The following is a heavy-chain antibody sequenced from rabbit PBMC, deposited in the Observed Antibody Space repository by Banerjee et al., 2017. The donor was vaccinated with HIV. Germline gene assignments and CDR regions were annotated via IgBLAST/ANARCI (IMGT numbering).Heavy chain of an antibody. CDR3: ARTGSSYYIGFNL. D-gene: IGHD8-1*01. CDR2: IYAGSSDTT. CDR1: GFSFSSSYW. V-gene: IGHV1S45*01. J-gene: IGHJ4*01. Sequence: QEQLEESGGDLVKPEGSLTLTCTASGFSFSSSYWICWVRQAPGKGLEWIACIYAGSSDTTYYASWAKGRFTISKTSSTTVTLQMTSLTAADTATYFCARTGSSYYIGFNLWGQGTLVTVS.